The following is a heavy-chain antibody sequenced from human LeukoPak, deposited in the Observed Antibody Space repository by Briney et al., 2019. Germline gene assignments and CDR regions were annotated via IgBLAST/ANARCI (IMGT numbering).Heavy chain of an antibody. J-gene: IGHJ4*02. CDR1: GFTFSSYS. D-gene: IGHD4-23*01. V-gene: IGHV3-21*01. CDR2: ISSSSSYI. Sequence: GGSLRLSCAASGFTFSSYSMNWVRQAPGKGLEWVSSISSSSSYIYYADSVKGRFTISRDNAKNSLYLQMNSLRAEDTAVYYCARESYGGDAFDIWGQGTLVTVSS. CDR3: ARESYGGDAFDI.